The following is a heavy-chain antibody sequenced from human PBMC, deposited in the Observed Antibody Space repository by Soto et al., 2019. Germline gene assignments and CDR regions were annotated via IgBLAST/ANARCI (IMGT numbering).Heavy chain of an antibody. D-gene: IGHD5-12*01. CDR2: INHSGST. CDR3: ARERSGYDRFYYYYYMDV. V-gene: IGHV4-34*01. J-gene: IGHJ6*03. CDR1: GGSFSGYY. Sequence: SETLSLTCAVYGGSFSGYYWSWIRQPPGKGLEWIGEINHSGSTNYNPSLKSRVTISVDTSKNQFSLKLSSVTAADTAVYYCARERSGYDRFYYYYYMDVWGKGTTVTVSS.